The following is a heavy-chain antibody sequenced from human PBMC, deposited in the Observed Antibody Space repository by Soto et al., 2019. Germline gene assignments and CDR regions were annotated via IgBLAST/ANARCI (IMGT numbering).Heavy chain of an antibody. CDR1: GGLFSRYA. V-gene: IGHV1-69*01. CDR2: TIPVSGQP. D-gene: IGHD2-21*02. J-gene: IGHJ2*01. Sequence: QVQMVQSGAEVKKPGSSVKVSCKAFGGLFSRYAVTWVRQAPVQGLEWMGGTIPVSGQPSFAQEFHDRVTNNSDVSANTAYMELTNLGSDVSAVEYWARGMVVTCGTDYWYFDLWGRGTPVTVSS. CDR3: ARGMVVTCGTDYWYFDL.